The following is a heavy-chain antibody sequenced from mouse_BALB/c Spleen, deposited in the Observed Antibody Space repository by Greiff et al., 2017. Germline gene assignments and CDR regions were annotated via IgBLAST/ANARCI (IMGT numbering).Heavy chain of an antibody. Sequence: GGGLVQPKGSLKLSCAASGFTFNTNAMNWVRQAPGKGLEWVARIRSKSNNYATYYADSVKDRFTISRDDSQSMLYLQMNNLKTEDTAMYYCVRDGDGNLFDYWGQGTTLTVSS. J-gene: IGHJ2*01. V-gene: IGHV10S3*01. D-gene: IGHD2-1*01. CDR3: VRDGDGNLFDY. CDR2: IRSKSNNYAT. CDR1: GFTFNTNA.